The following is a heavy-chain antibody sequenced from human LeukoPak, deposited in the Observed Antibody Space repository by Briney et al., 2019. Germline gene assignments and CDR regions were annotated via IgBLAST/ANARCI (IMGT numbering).Heavy chain of an antibody. J-gene: IGHJ4*02. Sequence: SGESLQISSKGSGYSFPNYWIGWVSQMPGQGLEWMGIIYPADSDTRYSPSFQGQVTISADKSINTTYLQWTSLTASDTAMYYCARRKGDGYNSPFDYWGQGTLVTVSS. CDR3: ARRKGDGYNSPFDY. CDR2: IYPADSDT. D-gene: IGHD5-24*01. V-gene: IGHV5-51*01. CDR1: GYSFPNYW.